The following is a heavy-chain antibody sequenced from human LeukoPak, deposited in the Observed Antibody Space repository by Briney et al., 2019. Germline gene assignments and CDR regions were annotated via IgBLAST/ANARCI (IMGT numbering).Heavy chain of an antibody. CDR3: ARDFWTLDHGGNAPRDAFDI. Sequence: ASVKVSCKASGYTFTSYAMHWVRQAPGQRLEWMGWINAGNGNTKYSQKFQGRVTITRDTSASTAYMELSSLRSEDTAVYYCARDFWTLDHGGNAPRDAFDIWGQGTTVTVSS. CDR2: INAGNGNT. CDR1: GYTFTSYA. V-gene: IGHV1-3*01. J-gene: IGHJ3*02. D-gene: IGHD4-23*01.